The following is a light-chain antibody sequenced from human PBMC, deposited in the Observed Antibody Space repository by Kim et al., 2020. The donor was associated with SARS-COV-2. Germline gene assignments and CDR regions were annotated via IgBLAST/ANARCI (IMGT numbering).Light chain of an antibody. CDR3: QQYGSSPRT. CDR2: DAS. CDR1: QSGSGSY. Sequence: SPGERATVACRASQSGSGSYLAWYQQKSGQPPRLLIYDASRRATGIPDRFSGSGSGTDFTLTISRLEPEDFAVYHCQQYGSSPRTFGQGTKVDIK. V-gene: IGKV3-20*01. J-gene: IGKJ1*01.